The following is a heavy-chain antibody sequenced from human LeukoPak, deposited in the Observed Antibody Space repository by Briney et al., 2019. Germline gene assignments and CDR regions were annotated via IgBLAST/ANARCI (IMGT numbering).Heavy chain of an antibody. CDR2: ISGSGGST. V-gene: IGHV3-23*01. CDR3: AKDSDFPFPIAVYYYYYMDV. Sequence: SGGSLRLSCATSGFTFSSYGMSWVRQAPGKGLEWVSAISGSGGSTYYADSVKGRFTISRDNSKNTLYLQMNSLRAEDTAVYYCAKDSDFPFPIAVYYYYYMDVWGKGTTVTISS. J-gene: IGHJ6*03. CDR1: GFTFSSYG. D-gene: IGHD6-19*01.